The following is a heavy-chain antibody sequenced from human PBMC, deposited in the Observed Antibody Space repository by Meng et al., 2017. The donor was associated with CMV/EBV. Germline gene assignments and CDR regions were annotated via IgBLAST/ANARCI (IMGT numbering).Heavy chain of an antibody. D-gene: IGHD2-2*01. CDR2: ITPIFGVA. J-gene: IGHJ4*02. CDR3: ATGATTSRFRVDY. Sequence: SVKVSCKASGVTFSSCTLSWVRQAPGQGLEWMGGITPIFGVAQHAQNFQGRVTITADEYTNTAYMDVSSLRSEDTAVYYCATGATTSRFRVDYWGQGTLVTVSS. V-gene: IGHV1-69*13. CDR1: GVTFSSCT.